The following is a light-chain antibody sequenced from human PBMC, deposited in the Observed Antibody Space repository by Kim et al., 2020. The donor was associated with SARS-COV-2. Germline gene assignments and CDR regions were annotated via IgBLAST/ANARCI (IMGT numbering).Light chain of an antibody. CDR3: SSYSSSSPHV. V-gene: IGLV2-14*01. J-gene: IGLJ1*01. CDR1: SSDVGAYNY. CDR2: DVT. Sequence: QSALTQPASVSGSPGQSVTISCAGTSSDVGAYNYVSWYRQHPGKAPKLMIYDVTNRPSGVSNRFSGSKSGNTASLSISGLQAEDEADYYCSSYSSSSPHVFGTGTKVTVL.